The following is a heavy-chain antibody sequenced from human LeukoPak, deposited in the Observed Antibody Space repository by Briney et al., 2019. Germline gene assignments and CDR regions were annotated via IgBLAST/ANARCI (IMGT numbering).Heavy chain of an antibody. J-gene: IGHJ4*02. Sequence: EASVKVSCKASGYTFTSYGISWVRQAPGQGLEWMGIINPSGGSTSYAQKFQGRVTMTRDMSTSTVYMELSSLRSEDTAVYYCARRAANYDSSSFDYWGQGTLVTVSS. CDR2: INPSGGST. CDR1: GYTFTSYG. CDR3: ARRAANYDSSSFDY. V-gene: IGHV1-46*01. D-gene: IGHD3-22*01.